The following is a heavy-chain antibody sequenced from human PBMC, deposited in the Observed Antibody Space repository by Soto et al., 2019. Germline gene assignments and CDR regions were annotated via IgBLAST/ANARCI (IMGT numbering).Heavy chain of an antibody. Sequence: GGSLRLSCAASGFTVSTKYMSWVRQAPGKGLEWVSVIYSGGSTFYADSVRGRFTISRDNSKNTLNLQMNSLRAEDTAVYYCAKPTLTIALHYWGQGTLVTVAS. V-gene: IGHV3-66*04. CDR2: IYSGGST. CDR3: AKPTLTIALHY. CDR1: GFTVSTKY. D-gene: IGHD4-17*01. J-gene: IGHJ4*02.